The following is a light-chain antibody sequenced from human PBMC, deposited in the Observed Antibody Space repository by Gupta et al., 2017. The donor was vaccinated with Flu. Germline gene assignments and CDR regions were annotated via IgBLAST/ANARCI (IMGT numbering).Light chain of an antibody. CDR3: HQRHSTNCP. V-gene: IGKV1-39*01. J-gene: IGKJ1*01. Sequence: DIQMTQSPSSLSASVGDRVTITCRASQSISSYLNWYQQKPGKAPKLLIYAASSLKSGVPSRFSGSGSGTDFNLTISSLQPEDFATYDCHQRHSTNCPFGRGTKVEIK. CDR1: QSISSY. CDR2: AAS.